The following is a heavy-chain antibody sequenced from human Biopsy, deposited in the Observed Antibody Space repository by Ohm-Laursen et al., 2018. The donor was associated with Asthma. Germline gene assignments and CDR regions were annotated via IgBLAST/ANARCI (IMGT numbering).Heavy chain of an antibody. CDR2: ISYDGRET. V-gene: IGHV3-30*03. CDR1: GFSFSEFV. D-gene: IGHD2-21*02. Sequence: SLRLSCAASGFSFSEFVMHWVRQGPGKGPEWVALISYDGRETGYVDSVKGRFTISRDNFRNTVHLQMSSLRPEDSAVYYCTRDRFYNSVTSESFYYGVDVWGQGTTVTVSS. J-gene: IGHJ6*02. CDR3: TRDRFYNSVTSESFYYGVDV.